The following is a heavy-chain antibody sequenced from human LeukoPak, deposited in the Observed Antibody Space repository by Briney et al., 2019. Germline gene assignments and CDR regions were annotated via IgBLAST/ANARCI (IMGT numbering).Heavy chain of an antibody. CDR2: ISYDGSNK. Sequence: EGSLRLSCAASGFTFSSYAMHWVRQAPGKGLEWVAVISYDGSNKYYADSVKGRFTISRDNSKNTLYLQMNSLRAEDTAVYYCARDGYDSSGLFDYWGQGTLVTVSS. D-gene: IGHD3-22*01. V-gene: IGHV3-30-3*01. CDR1: GFTFSSYA. J-gene: IGHJ4*02. CDR3: ARDGYDSSGLFDY.